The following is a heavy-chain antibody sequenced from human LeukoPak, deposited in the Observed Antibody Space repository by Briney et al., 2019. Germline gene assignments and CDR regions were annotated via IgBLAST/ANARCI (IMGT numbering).Heavy chain of an antibody. V-gene: IGHV4-30-2*01. CDR2: IFHSGST. CDR3: ARELWFANAPGSWLDP. J-gene: IGHJ5*02. D-gene: IGHD3-10*01. Sequence: IXXGXXXWXXIRQPPGKGLEWIGYIFHSGSTFNNPSLKSRVTISVNNTKNQFSLRLTAVTAADTAVYYCARELWFANAPGSWLDPWGQGTLVTVSS. CDR1: IXXGXXX.